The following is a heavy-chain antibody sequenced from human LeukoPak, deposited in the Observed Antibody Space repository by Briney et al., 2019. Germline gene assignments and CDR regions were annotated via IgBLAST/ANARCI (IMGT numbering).Heavy chain of an antibody. CDR1: GFTLDDYA. J-gene: IGHJ4*02. V-gene: IGHV3-9*01. Sequence: GGSLRLSCAASGFTLDDYAMHWVRQAPGKGLEWVSGISRNSGNIGYADSVKGRFTISRNNAKNSLYLEMSSLRAEDTAFYYCAKDCGYSSGWANGLFDYWGQGTLVTVSA. CDR3: AKDCGYSSGWANGLFDY. D-gene: IGHD6-19*01. CDR2: ISRNSGNI.